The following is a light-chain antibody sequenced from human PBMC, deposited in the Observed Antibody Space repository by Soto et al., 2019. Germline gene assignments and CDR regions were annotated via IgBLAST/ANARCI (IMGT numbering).Light chain of an antibody. V-gene: IGKV1-5*01. CDR2: DAS. Sequence: DIQMTQSPSTLSASVGDRVTITCRASQSISSWSAWYQQKPGKAPKLLIYDASSLESGVPSRFSGSGSGTEFTLTISSLQPDDFATYYCQQYNSYDTWTFGQGTKVDNK. CDR1: QSISSW. J-gene: IGKJ1*01. CDR3: QQYNSYDTWT.